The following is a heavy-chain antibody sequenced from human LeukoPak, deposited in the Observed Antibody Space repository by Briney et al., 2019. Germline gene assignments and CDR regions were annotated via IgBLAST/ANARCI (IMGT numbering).Heavy chain of an antibody. D-gene: IGHD3-10*01. CDR1: GGSFSGYY. CDR3: ARTPYYYGSGTQFDY. CDR2: INHSGST. V-gene: IGHV4-34*01. J-gene: IGHJ4*02. Sequence: SETLSLTCAVYGGSFSGYYWSWIRQPPGKGLEWIGEINHSGSTNYNPSLKSRVTISVDTSKNQFSLKLSSVTAADTAVYYCARTPYYYGSGTQFDYWGQGTLVTVSS.